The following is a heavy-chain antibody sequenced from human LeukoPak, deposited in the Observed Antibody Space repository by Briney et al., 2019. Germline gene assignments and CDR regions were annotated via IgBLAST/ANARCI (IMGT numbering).Heavy chain of an antibody. CDR3: ARGYYGSGSPAPEIDY. CDR1: GYTFTSYD. CDR2: MNPNSGNT. Sequence: ASVKVSCKASGYTFTSYDINWVRQATGQGLEWMGWMNPNSGNTGYAQKFQGRVTMTRNTSISTAYMELSSLRSEDTAVYYCARGYYGSGSPAPEIDYWGQGTLVTVPS. J-gene: IGHJ4*02. D-gene: IGHD3-10*01. V-gene: IGHV1-8*01.